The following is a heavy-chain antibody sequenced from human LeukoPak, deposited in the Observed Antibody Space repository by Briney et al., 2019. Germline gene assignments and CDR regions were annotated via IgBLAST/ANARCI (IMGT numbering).Heavy chain of an antibody. CDR1: GFTFSSYA. CDR3: ANEEGSRYCSSTSCYKYNWFDP. D-gene: IGHD2-2*01. Sequence: PGGSLRLSCAASGFTFSSYAMSWVRQAPGKGLEWVSAISGSGGSTYYADSVKGRFTISRDNSKNTLYLQMNSLRAEDTAVYYCANEEGSRYCSSTSCYKYNWFDPWGQGTLVTVSS. CDR2: ISGSGGST. V-gene: IGHV3-23*01. J-gene: IGHJ5*02.